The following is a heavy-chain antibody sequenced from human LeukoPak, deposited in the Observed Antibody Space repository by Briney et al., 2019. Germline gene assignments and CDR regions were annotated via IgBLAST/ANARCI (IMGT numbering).Heavy chain of an antibody. V-gene: IGHV3-74*01. D-gene: IGHD3-16*01. CDR3: AREFEATGFWALDY. J-gene: IGHJ4*02. CDR2: MNNDGRVI. CDR1: GFTFSSYE. Sequence: PGGSLRLSCAASGFTFSSYEMNWVRQAPGKGLVWVSRMNNDGRVITYADSVKGRFTISRDNAKNTLYLQMNSLRAEDTAVYYCAREFEATGFWALDYWGQGTLVTASS.